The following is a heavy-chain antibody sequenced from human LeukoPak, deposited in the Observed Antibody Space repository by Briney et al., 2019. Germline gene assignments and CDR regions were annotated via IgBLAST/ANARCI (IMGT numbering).Heavy chain of an antibody. CDR2: SYSGGSS. CDR3: AREEHYRRYFAL. V-gene: IGHV3-53*01. D-gene: IGHD3-16*02. J-gene: IGHJ2*01. Sequence: GGSLRLSCAASGFTVSSNYMGWVRQAPGKGLEWVSVSYSGGSSYYADSVKGRFTISRDNSKNTLYLQMNSLRAEDTAVYFCAREEHYRRYFALWGRGTLVTVSS. CDR1: GFTVSSNY.